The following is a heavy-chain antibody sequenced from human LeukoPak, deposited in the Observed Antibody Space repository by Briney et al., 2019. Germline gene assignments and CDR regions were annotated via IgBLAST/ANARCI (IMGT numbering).Heavy chain of an antibody. CDR1: GLTFSSYA. CDR3: ARDRLRSTTVTTCLGY. Sequence: GRSLRLSCAASGLTFSSYAMHWVRQAPGKGLEWVAVISYDGSNKYYADSVKGRFIISRDNSKNTLYLQMNSLRAEDTAVYYCARDRLRSTTVTTCLGYWGQGTLVTVSS. J-gene: IGHJ4*02. V-gene: IGHV3-30*04. CDR2: ISYDGSNK. D-gene: IGHD4-17*01.